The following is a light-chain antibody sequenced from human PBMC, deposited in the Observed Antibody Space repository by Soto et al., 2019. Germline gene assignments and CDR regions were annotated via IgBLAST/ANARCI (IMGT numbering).Light chain of an antibody. CDR2: ASS. J-gene: IGKJ4*01. CDR3: QQSYTTPLT. Sequence: DIQMTQSPFSLSASVGDRVTITCRASQSISKYLIWYQLKPGKAPKLLIYASSSLQSGVPSRFSGSGSGTDFTLTISSLHLEDFATYYCQQSYTTPLTFGGGTKV. V-gene: IGKV1-39*01. CDR1: QSISKY.